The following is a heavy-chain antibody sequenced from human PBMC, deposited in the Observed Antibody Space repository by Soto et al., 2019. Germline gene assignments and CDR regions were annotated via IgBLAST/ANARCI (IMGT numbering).Heavy chain of an antibody. CDR2: ISFDGSTE. Sequence: QVQLAESGGGVVQPGRSLRLSCAASGFTFISYAMHWVRQAPGKGLEWVAVISFDGSTEYYADSVKGLFTIYRDNSKNTVYLQMNSLRSEDTAVYYCARSRQGSGSYTHFYYGLDVWGQGTTVTVSS. J-gene: IGHJ6*02. CDR1: GFTFISYA. D-gene: IGHD3-10*01. V-gene: IGHV3-30-3*01. CDR3: ARSRQGSGSYTHFYYGLDV.